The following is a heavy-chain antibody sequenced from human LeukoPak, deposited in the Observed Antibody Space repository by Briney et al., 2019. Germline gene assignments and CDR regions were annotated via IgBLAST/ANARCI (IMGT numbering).Heavy chain of an antibody. CDR2: ISSSGSTI. V-gene: IGHV3-11*01. CDR3: ASGTAAVAGLFDI. D-gene: IGHD6-19*01. J-gene: IGHJ3*02. CDR1: GFTFSDYY. Sequence: GGSLRPSCAASGFTFSDYYMSWIRQAPGKGLEWVSYISSSGSTIYYADSVKGRFTISRDNAKNSLYLQMNSLRAEDTAVYYCASGTAAVAGLFDIWGQGTMVTVSS.